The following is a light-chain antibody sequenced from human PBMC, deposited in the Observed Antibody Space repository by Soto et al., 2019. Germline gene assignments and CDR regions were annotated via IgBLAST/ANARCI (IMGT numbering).Light chain of an antibody. V-gene: IGKV1-5*03. CDR3: EDYTIVFRT. J-gene: IGKJ1*01. CDR2: KAS. Sequence: NKMTQSPSTLSAYVGDRVTITCRASQSISSWLAWYQQKPGQAPRLLIYKASTLETGVPSRFSGTGSGTEFTLTIRSLQPDDFATYYCEDYTIVFRTSGQGTMVAI. CDR1: QSISSW.